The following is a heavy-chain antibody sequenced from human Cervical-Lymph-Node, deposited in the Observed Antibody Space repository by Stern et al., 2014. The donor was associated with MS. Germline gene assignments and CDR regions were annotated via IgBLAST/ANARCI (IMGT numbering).Heavy chain of an antibody. V-gene: IGHV4-61*01. J-gene: IGHJ4*02. Sequence: QVQLVESGPGLVKPSETLSLTCTVSGGSVSSGSYYWSWIRQPPGKGLEWIGYIYYSGSTNYNPSLKSRVTISVDTSKSQFSLKLSSVTAADTAVYYCASDSSGYYLSFDYWGQGTLVTVSS. CDR2: IYYSGST. CDR3: ASDSSGYYLSFDY. CDR1: GGSVSSGSYY. D-gene: IGHD3-22*01.